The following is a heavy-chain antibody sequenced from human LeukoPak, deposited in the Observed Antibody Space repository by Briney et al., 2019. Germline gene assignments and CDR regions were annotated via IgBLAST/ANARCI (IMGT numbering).Heavy chain of an antibody. V-gene: IGHV3-33*06. Sequence: GRSLRLSCAASGFTFSTYGIHWVRQAPGKGLEWVAVIWNDGSNKFYADSVKGRFTISRDNSKNTLYLQMNSLRAEDTAVYYCAKDQRLSDTANYFDYWGQGTLVTVSS. D-gene: IGHD5-18*01. CDR1: GFTFSTYG. CDR2: IWNDGSNK. CDR3: AKDQRLSDTANYFDY. J-gene: IGHJ4*02.